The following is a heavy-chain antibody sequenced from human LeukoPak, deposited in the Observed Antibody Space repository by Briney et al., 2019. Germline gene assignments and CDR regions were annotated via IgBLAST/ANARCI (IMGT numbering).Heavy chain of an antibody. V-gene: IGHV1-8*02. D-gene: IGHD3-9*01. CDR3: ARVGRVMTADW. Sequence: ASVKVSCKASGYTFTGYYMDWVRQATGQGLEWMGWMNPNSGNTGYAQKFQGRVTMTRNTSISTAYMELSSLRSEDTAVYYCARVGRVMTADWWGQGTLVTVSS. CDR1: GYTFTGYY. CDR2: MNPNSGNT. J-gene: IGHJ4*02.